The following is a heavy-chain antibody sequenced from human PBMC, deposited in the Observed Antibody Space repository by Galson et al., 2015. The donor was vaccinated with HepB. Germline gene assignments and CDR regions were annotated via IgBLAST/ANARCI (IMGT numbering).Heavy chain of an antibody. Sequence: SLRLSCAVSDLSVSTNYMSWVRQAPGKGLEWVSVIYSGGSTYYPDSVKGRFTISRDNSKNTLYLQMNSLRVEDTAVYYCARAVVPGGYDYFDYWGQGTLVTVSS. D-gene: IGHD6-25*01. CDR3: ARAVVPGGYDYFDY. CDR1: DLSVSTNY. V-gene: IGHV3-66*01. J-gene: IGHJ4*02. CDR2: IYSGGST.